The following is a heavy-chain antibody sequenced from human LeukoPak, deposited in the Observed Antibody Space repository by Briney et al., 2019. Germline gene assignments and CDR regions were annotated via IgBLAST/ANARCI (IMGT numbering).Heavy chain of an antibody. CDR3: AKGPALGYCSSTSCYKGEGDAFDI. J-gene: IGHJ3*02. CDR1: GLTFSSYA. D-gene: IGHD2-2*02. Sequence: GGSLRLSCAASGLTFSSYAMSWVRQAPGKGLEWVSAISGSGGSTYYADSVKGRFTISRDNSKNTLYLQMNSLRAEDTAVYYCAKGPALGYCSSTSCYKGEGDAFDIWGQGTMVTVSS. CDR2: ISGSGGST. V-gene: IGHV3-23*01.